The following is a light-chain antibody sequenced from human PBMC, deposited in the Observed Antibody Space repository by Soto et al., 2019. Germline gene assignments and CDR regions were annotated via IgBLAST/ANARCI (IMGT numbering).Light chain of an antibody. CDR3: TSYSSTTRVT. CDR1: SSDVVNYNF. J-gene: IGLJ2*01. Sequence: LTQPASVSGSPGRSITISCSGTSSDVVNYNFVSWYQQHPGKAPKLVIYEVSNRPSGVSSRFSGSKSGNTASLTISGLQVEDEAYYYCTSYSSTTRVTFGGGTKVTVL. CDR2: EVS. V-gene: IGLV2-14*01.